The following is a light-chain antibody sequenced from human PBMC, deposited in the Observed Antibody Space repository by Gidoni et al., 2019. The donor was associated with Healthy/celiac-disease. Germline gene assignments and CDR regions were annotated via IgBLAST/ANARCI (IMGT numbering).Light chain of an antibody. J-gene: IGKJ2*01. CDR3: QQYNSYWYT. Sequence: DIQMTQYPSTLSASVGDRVTITCRASQSMSSWLSWYQQKPGKAPKLLIYDASSLESGVPSRFSGSGSGTEFPLTISSLQPDDFASYYCQQYNSYWYTFGQGTKLEIK. V-gene: IGKV1-5*01. CDR1: QSMSSW. CDR2: DAS.